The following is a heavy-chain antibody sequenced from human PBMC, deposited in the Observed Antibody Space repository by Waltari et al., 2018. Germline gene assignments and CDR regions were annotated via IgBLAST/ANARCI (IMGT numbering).Heavy chain of an antibody. CDR2: ISWDSRAI. V-gene: IGHV3-9*03. D-gene: IGHD6-13*01. Sequence: EVKVVESGGGLVQPGRFLRLSCTGYEFSFATFAIHWVRQAPGKGLEWVSGISWDSRAIGYADSVKGRFPISRDNARNSVYLQMNSLRSEDMALYYCAKGVSSWYSFGMDVWGQGTTVTVSS. CDR1: EFSFATFA. CDR3: AKGVSSWYSFGMDV. J-gene: IGHJ6*02.